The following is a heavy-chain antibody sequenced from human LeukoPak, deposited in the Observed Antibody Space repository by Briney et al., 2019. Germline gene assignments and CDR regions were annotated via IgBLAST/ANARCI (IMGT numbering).Heavy chain of an antibody. CDR3: VAYYYDSSDYYFDY. D-gene: IGHD3-22*01. Sequence: GASVKVSCKASGYTSTGYYMHWVRQAPGQGLEWMGWINPNSGGTNYAQKFQGRVTMTRDTSISTAYMELSRLRSDDTAVYYCVAYYYDSSDYYFDYWGQGTLVTVSS. CDR1: GYTSTGYY. J-gene: IGHJ4*02. CDR2: INPNSGGT. V-gene: IGHV1-2*02.